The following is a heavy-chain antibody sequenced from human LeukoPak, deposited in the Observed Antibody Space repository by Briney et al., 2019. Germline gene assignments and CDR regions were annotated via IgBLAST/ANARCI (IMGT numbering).Heavy chain of an antibody. Sequence: QSGGYLRLSCAVSGFTFSDYWVKWVRQAPGKGLEWVASIRQDGGEKSYVDSVKGRFTISRDNTKHSLYLQMNSLGDEDTAVYYCARDGTARGLYFDLWGQGTLVTVSS. D-gene: IGHD1-26*01. CDR2: IRQDGGEK. CDR1: GFTFSDYW. CDR3: ARDGTARGLYFDL. J-gene: IGHJ4*01. V-gene: IGHV3-7*01.